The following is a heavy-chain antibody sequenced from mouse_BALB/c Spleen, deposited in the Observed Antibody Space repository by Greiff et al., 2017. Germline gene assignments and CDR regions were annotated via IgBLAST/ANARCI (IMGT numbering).Heavy chain of an antibody. CDR1: GYTFTSYW. D-gene: IGHD1-3*01. CDR2: IYPGDGDT. J-gene: IGHJ4*01. Sequence: QVQLKQSGAELARPGASVKLSCKASGYTFTSYWMQWVKQRPGQGLEWIGAIYPGDGDTRYTQKFKGKATLTADKSSSTAYMQLSSLASEDSAVYYCARGGGEVSYYAMDYWGQGTSVTVSS. V-gene: IGHV1-87*01. CDR3: ARGGGEVSYYAMDY.